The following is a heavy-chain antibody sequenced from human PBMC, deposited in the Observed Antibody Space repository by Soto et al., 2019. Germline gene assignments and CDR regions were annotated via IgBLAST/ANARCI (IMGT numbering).Heavy chain of an antibody. V-gene: IGHV3-30*18. CDR1: GFTFSNYG. D-gene: IGHD2-15*01. CDR3: AKDGAPRYCSRSSCHPAGAY. J-gene: IGHJ4*02. CDR2: ISYDGSHK. Sequence: QVQLVESGGGVVQPGRSLRLSCAGSGFTFSNYGLHWVRQAPGKGLEWVAVISYDGSHKYYADSVKGRFTISRDNSNKMLYLQMDSLRAKDTAVYYCAKDGAPRYCSRSSCHPAGAYWGQGTLVTVSS.